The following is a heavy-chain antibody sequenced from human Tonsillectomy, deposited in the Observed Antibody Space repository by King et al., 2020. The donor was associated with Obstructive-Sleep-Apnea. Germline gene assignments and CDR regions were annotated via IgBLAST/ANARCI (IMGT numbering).Heavy chain of an antibody. CDR1: GFTFSSYA. Sequence: DVQLVESGGGLVQPGGSLRLSCAASGFTFSSYAMSWVRQAPGKGLEWVSAISGSGGSTYYADSVKGRFTISRDNSKNTLYLQMNSLRAEDTAVYYCAKVASYGYGPAGYFDYWGQGTLVTVSS. V-gene: IGHV3-23*04. D-gene: IGHD5-18*01. CDR3: AKVASYGYGPAGYFDY. J-gene: IGHJ4*02. CDR2: ISGSGGST.